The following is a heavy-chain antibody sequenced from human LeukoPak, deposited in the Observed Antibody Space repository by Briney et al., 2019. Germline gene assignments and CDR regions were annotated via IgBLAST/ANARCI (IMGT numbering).Heavy chain of an antibody. Sequence: PXGSLRLSCAGYGFTFRSYAMNWVRQAPGKGLEWVAVISYDGRDKYYADSVKGRFTISRDNSKNTLSLHMDSLRVEDTAVFYCARGIEFSSSSFDHYGMDLWGQGTTVSVSS. D-gene: IGHD6-6*01. V-gene: IGHV3-30*04. CDR3: ARGIEFSSSSFDHYGMDL. CDR2: ISYDGRDK. CDR1: GFTFRSYA. J-gene: IGHJ6*02.